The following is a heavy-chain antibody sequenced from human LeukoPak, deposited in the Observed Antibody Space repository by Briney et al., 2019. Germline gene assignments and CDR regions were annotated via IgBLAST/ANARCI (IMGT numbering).Heavy chain of an antibody. J-gene: IGHJ5*02. Sequence: ASVKVSCKASGYTFTGYYMHWVRQAPGQGLEWMGWINPNSGGTNYAQKFQGRVTMTRDTSISTAYMELSRLSSDDTAVYYCARDRITMVRGRFNWFDPWGQGTLVTVSS. CDR3: ARDRITMVRGRFNWFDP. V-gene: IGHV1-2*02. CDR2: INPNSGGT. D-gene: IGHD3-10*01. CDR1: GYTFTGYY.